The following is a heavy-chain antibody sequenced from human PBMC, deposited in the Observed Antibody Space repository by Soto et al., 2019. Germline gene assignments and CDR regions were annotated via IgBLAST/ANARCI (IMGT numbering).Heavy chain of an antibody. Sequence: GASVKVSCKASGYTFTSYDINWVRQATGQGLEWMGWMDPNSGNTGYAQKFQGRVTMTRNTSISTAYMELSSLRSEDTAVYYCAGGPEPKNYDFWSGYYYYYYYMDVWGKGTTVTVSS. V-gene: IGHV1-8*01. CDR1: GYTFTSYD. D-gene: IGHD3-3*01. CDR2: MDPNSGNT. J-gene: IGHJ6*03. CDR3: AGGPEPKNYDFWSGYYYYYYYMDV.